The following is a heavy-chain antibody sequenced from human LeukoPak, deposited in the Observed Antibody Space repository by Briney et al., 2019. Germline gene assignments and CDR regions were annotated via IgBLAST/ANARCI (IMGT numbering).Heavy chain of an antibody. CDR3: AGVYGSGSYPYYYYGMDV. CDR1: GGSISSYY. CDR2: IYYSGST. J-gene: IGHJ6*02. D-gene: IGHD3-10*01. V-gene: IGHV4-59*08. Sequence: PSETLSLTCTVSGGSISSYYWSWIRQPPGKGLEWIGYIYYSGSTNYNPSLKSRVTISVDTSKNQFSLKLSSVTAADTAVYYCAGVYGSGSYPYYYYGMDVWGQGTTVTVSS.